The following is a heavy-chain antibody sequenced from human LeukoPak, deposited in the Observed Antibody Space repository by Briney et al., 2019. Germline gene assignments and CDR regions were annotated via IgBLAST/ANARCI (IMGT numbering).Heavy chain of an antibody. V-gene: IGHV1-24*01. CDR1: GYTLTGLS. J-gene: IGHJ4*02. Sequence: ASVKVSCKVSGYTLTGLSMHWVRQAPGKGLEWMGGFDPEDGETIYAQKFQGRVTMTEDTSTDTAYMELSSLRSEDTAVYYCATVLTRAVTQSVYFDYWGQGTLVTVSS. CDR3: ATVLTRAVTQSVYFDY. D-gene: IGHD4-17*01. CDR2: FDPEDGET.